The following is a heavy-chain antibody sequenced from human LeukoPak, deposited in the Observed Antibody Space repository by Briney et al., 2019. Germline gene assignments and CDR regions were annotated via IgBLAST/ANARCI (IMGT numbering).Heavy chain of an antibody. CDR2: ISSSSSYI. J-gene: IGHJ4*02. V-gene: IGHV3-21*01. Sequence: KTGGSLTLSCAASGFTFRSYSMNWVRQAPGKGLEWVSSISSSSSYIYYADSVKGRFTISRDNAKNSLYLQMNSLRAEDTAVYYCASSYDFWSGYPFWGQGTLVTVSS. CDR3: ASSYDFWSGYPF. CDR1: GFTFRSYS. D-gene: IGHD3-3*01.